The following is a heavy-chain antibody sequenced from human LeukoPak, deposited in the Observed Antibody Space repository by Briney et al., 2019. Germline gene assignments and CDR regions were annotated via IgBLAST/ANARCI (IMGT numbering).Heavy chain of an antibody. D-gene: IGHD6-13*01. CDR2: ISSSGSTI. CDR3: AREHQQLVALDY. V-gene: IGHV3-11*01. CDR1: GFTVSDYY. Sequence: PGGSLRLSCAASGFTVSDYYMSLIRQAAGKGLEWVSYISSSGSTIYYADSVKGRFTISRDNAKNSLYLQMNSPRAEDTAVYYCAREHQQLVALDYWGQGTLVTVSS. J-gene: IGHJ4*02.